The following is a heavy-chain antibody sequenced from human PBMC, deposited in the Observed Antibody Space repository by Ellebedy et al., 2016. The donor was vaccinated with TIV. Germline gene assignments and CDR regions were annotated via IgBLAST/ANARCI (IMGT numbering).Heavy chain of an antibody. V-gene: IGHV3-11*01. D-gene: IGHD3-22*01. Sequence: GGSLRLSSAASGFAFNDYYMSWIRQAPGKGLEWISYISNSDSAIYYADSVKGRFTISRDNAKNSLFLQMNSLRAEDTAVYYCARSGHMIVDNYFDLWGQGTLVTVSS. CDR2: ISNSDSAI. J-gene: IGHJ4*02. CDR3: ARSGHMIVDNYFDL. CDR1: GFAFNDYY.